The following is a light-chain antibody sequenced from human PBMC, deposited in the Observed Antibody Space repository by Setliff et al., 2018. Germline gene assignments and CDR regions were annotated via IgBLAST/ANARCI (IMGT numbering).Light chain of an antibody. CDR2: EVT. J-gene: IGLJ3*02. CDR1: SSDVGGYNY. Sequence: QSALTQPPSASGSPGQSVTIPCTGTSSDVGGYNYVTWYQQHPGKAPKLMIYEVTKRPSGVPDRSSGSKSGNTASLTVSGLQTEDEADYYCSSYAGSNTWVFGGGTKVTVL. V-gene: IGLV2-8*01. CDR3: SSYAGSNTWV.